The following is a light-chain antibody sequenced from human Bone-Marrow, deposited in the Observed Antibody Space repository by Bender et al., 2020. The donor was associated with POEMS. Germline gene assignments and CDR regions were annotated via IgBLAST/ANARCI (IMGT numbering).Light chain of an antibody. J-gene: IGLJ3*02. V-gene: IGLV3-1*01. Sequence: SYTLTQPPSVSVSPGQAASITCSGDKLGDKYVCWYQQRSGQSPLLIIYQDNRRPSGIPERFSASNSGNTATLTITGTQAMDESDYYCQAWDTNTWVFGGGTRLTVL. CDR3: QAWDTNTWV. CDR1: KLGDKY. CDR2: QDN.